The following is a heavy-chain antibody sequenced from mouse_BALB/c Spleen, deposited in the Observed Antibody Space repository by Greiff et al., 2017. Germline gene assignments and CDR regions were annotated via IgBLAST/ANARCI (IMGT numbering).Heavy chain of an antibody. CDR3: AHGNTCDY. D-gene: IGHD2-1*01. V-gene: IGHV14-1*02. CDR2: IDPENGNT. CDR1: GFNIKDYY. Sequence: VQLQQSGAELVRPGALVKLSCKASGFNIKDYYMHWVKQRPEQGLEWIGWIDPENGNTIYDPKFQGKASITADTSSNTAYLQLSSLTSEDTAVYYCAHGNTCDYWGQGTTLTVSS. J-gene: IGHJ2*01.